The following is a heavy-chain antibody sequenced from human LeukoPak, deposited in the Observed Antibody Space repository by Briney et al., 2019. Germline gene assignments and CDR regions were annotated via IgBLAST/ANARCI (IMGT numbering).Heavy chain of an antibody. CDR3: ANLFLNIAGAPGDY. CDR2: IYYTGSL. Sequence: SETLSLTCTVSGDSISSSTYYWGWIRQPPGKGLEWIGTIYYTGSLYYNPSLKSRVTISLDTSNNHFSLRLSSETAADTAVYYCANLFLNIAGAPGDYWGQGTLVTVSS. J-gene: IGHJ4*02. D-gene: IGHD6-13*01. V-gene: IGHV4-39*02. CDR1: GDSISSSTYY.